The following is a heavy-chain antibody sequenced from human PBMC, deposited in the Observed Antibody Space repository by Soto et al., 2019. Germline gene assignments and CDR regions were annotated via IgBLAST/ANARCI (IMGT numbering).Heavy chain of an antibody. CDR2: INPNSGGT. J-gene: IGHJ5*02. D-gene: IGHD6-13*01. CDR3: ARVDSSSDGDWFDP. V-gene: IGHV1-2*02. CDR1: GYTFTGYY. Sequence: SLKVTCKASGYTFTGYYMHWVRQAPGQGLEWMGWINPNSGGTNYAQKFQGRVTMTRDTSISTAYMELSRLRSDDTAVYYCARVDSSSDGDWFDPWGQGTLVTVSS.